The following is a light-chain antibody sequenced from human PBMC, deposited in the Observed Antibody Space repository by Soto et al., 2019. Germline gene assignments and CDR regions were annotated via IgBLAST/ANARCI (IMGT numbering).Light chain of an antibody. CDR2: KAS. CDR1: ESISSW. Sequence: DIQMTQSPSTLSASVGDRVTITCRASESISSWLAWYQQKPGKAPKLLIYKASSLESGVPSRFSGSGSGTECTLTISSLQPDDFATYYCQQYNSYPWPFGQGTKVEIK. V-gene: IGKV1-5*03. J-gene: IGKJ1*01. CDR3: QQYNSYPWP.